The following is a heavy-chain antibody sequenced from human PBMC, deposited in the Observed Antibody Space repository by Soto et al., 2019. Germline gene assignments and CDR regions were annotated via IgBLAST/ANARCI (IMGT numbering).Heavy chain of an antibody. CDR3: ARDHSSYDSGNRFDP. V-gene: IGHV4-31*03. CDR2: IYYSGST. CDR1: GGSISSGGYY. D-gene: IGHD4-17*01. Sequence: QVQLQESGPGLVKPSQTLSLTCTVSGGSISSGGYYWSWIRQHPGKGLEWIGYIYYSGSTYYNPSLKSRVTIAVDTSKNQFSLKLSSVTAADTAVYYCARDHSSYDSGNRFDPWGQGTLVTVSS. J-gene: IGHJ5*02.